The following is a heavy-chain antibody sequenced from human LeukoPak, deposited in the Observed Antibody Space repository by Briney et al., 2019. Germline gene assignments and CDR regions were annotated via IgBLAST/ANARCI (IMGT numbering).Heavy chain of an antibody. CDR3: ARAGVWDSSDTSGYHNGAFDI. Sequence: ASVKVSCKASGYTFTDYYMHWVRQAPGQGLEWMGRIKPNSGGTNYEQKFQGRVTMTRDTSISIAYMELSNLRSDDTAVYYCARAGVWDSSDTSGYHNGAFDIWGQGTMVTVSS. D-gene: IGHD3-22*01. CDR1: GYTFTDYY. V-gene: IGHV1-2*06. J-gene: IGHJ3*02. CDR2: IKPNSGGT.